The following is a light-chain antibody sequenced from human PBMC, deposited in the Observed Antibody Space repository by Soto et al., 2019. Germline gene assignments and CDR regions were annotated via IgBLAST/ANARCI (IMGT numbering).Light chain of an antibody. CDR3: LQSLQSWP. CDR2: LGS. Sequence: DIVMTQSPLSLPVTPGEPASISCRSSKSLLPSNGYNYLDWYLQKPVQSPQLLIYLGSNRASGLPDTFSGSGSSTDFPLKIRKVETEDIGFYFCLQSLQSWPVGQGTNV. J-gene: IGKJ1*01. CDR1: KSLLPSNGYNY. V-gene: IGKV2-28*01.